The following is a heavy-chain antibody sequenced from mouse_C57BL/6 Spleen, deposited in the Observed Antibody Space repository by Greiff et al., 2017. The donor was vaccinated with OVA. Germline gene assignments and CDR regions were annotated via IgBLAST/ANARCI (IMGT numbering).Heavy chain of an antibody. Sequence: EVKVVESGGGLVKPGGSLKLSCAASGFTFSSYAMSWVRQTPEKRLEWVATISDGGSYTYYPDNVKGRFTISRDNAKNNLYLQMSHLKSEDTAMYDCARAENDYGSSPWLAYWGQGTLVTVSA. J-gene: IGHJ3*01. CDR1: GFTFSSYA. D-gene: IGHD1-1*01. V-gene: IGHV5-4*03. CDR3: ARAENDYGSSPWLAY. CDR2: ISDGGSYT.